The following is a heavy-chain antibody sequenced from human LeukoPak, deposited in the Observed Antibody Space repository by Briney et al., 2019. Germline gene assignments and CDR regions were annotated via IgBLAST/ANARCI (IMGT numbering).Heavy chain of an antibody. D-gene: IGHD3-3*01. J-gene: IGHJ4*02. CDR2: IYYSGST. CDR1: GGSISSYY. V-gene: IGHV4-59*08. Sequence: PSETLSLTCTVSGGSISSYYWSWIRQPPGKGLEWIGYIYYSGSTNYNPSLKSRVTISVDTSKNQFSLKLSSVTAADTAVYYCASAPLRDFWSGYPDYWGQGTLVTVSS. CDR3: ASAPLRDFWSGYPDY.